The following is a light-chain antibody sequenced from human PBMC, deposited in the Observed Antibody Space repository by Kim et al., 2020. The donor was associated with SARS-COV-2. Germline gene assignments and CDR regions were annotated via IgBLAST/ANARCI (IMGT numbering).Light chain of an antibody. V-gene: IGKV3-15*01. CDR3: HQYNDWPRA. Sequence: EIVMTQSPATLSVSPGERATLSCRASQSVSSNLAWYQQKPGQPPRLLIYGASTRATGIPARFSGSGSGTEFTLTISSLQSEDFAVYYCHQYNDWPRAFGQGTKVDIK. CDR2: GAS. J-gene: IGKJ1*01. CDR1: QSVSSN.